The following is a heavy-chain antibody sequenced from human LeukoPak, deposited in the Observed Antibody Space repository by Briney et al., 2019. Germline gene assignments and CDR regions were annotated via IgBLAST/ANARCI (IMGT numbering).Heavy chain of an antibody. D-gene: IGHD5-18*01. V-gene: IGHV4-34*01. J-gene: IGHJ4*02. CDR2: INHSGST. CDR1: GGSFSGYY. CDR3: AREPRGMQLWSKGVFDY. Sequence: SETLSLTCAVYGGSFSGYYWSWIRQPPGKGLEWIGEINHSGSTNYNPSLKSRATISVDTSKNQFSLKLSSVAAADTAVYYCAREPRGMQLWSKGVFDYWGQGTLVTVSS.